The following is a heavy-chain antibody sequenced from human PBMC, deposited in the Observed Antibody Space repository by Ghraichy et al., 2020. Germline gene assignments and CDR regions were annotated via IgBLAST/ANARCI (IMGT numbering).Heavy chain of an antibody. CDR1: GFTFSSYA. D-gene: IGHD1-26*01. V-gene: IGHV3-23*01. CDR3: AKDAIGGSYLFDAFDI. J-gene: IGHJ3*02. CDR2: ISGSGGST. Sequence: GGSLRLSCAASGFTFSSYAMSWVRQAPGKGLEWVSAISGSGGSTYYADSVKGRFTISRDNSKNTLYLQMNSLRAEDTAVYYCAKDAIGGSYLFDAFDIWGQGTMVTVSS.